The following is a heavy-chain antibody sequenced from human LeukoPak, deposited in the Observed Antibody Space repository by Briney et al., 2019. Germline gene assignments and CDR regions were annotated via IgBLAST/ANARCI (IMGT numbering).Heavy chain of an antibody. J-gene: IGHJ4*02. V-gene: IGHV3-64*01. CDR1: GFTVSSYS. Sequence: PGGSLRLSCGASGFTVSSYSMHWVRQAPGKGLEFVSAMSANGRNTYYANSVKGRFTISRDNSKNTLYLQMGSLRAEDVAVYYCAREIGPRQLHLWASAFDYWGQGTLVTVSS. CDR2: MSANGRNT. D-gene: IGHD5-18*01. CDR3: AREIGPRQLHLWASAFDY.